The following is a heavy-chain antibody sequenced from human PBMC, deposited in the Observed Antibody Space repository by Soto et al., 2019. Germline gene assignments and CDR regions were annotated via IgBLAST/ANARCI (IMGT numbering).Heavy chain of an antibody. D-gene: IGHD4-17*01. Sequence: ASVKVSCKASGYTFSGYYIHWLRQAPGQGLEWMGWINPNSGGTNYAQKFQGRVTVTRDTPTSTAYMELSRLTSDDTAVYYCARDDYGDLWYYYYGMDVWGQGTTVTVYS. CDR1: GYTFSGYY. J-gene: IGHJ6*02. V-gene: IGHV1-2*02. CDR2: INPNSGGT. CDR3: ARDDYGDLWYYYYGMDV.